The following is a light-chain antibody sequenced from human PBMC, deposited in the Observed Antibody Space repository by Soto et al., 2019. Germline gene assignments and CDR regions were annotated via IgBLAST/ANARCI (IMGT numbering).Light chain of an antibody. V-gene: IGKV3-20*01. Sequence: EIVLTQSPGTLSLSPGERATLSCRASQSVSSSYLAWYQQKPGQAPRLLIYGASSRATGIPDRFSGSGSGTDVTLTISRLEPEDFSVYYCQQDGSSRLTVGQGTKVEVK. CDR2: GAS. CDR3: QQDGSSRLT. CDR1: QSVSSSY. J-gene: IGKJ1*01.